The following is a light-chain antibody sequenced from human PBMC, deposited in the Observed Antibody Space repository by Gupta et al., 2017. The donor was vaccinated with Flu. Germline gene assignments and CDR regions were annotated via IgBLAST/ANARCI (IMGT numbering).Light chain of an antibody. CDR2: WAS. J-gene: IGKJ1*01. CDR3: QQYYSTPWT. CDR1: QNVLYISNNKNY. Sequence: NCKSSQNVLYISNNKNYLAWYQRKPGQPPKLLIYWASTRESGVPDRFSGSGSGTDFTLTISSLQAEDVAVYYCQQYYSTPWTFGQGTKVEIK. V-gene: IGKV4-1*01.